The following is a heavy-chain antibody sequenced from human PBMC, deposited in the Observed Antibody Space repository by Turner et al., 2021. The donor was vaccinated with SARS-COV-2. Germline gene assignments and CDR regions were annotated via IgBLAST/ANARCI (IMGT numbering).Heavy chain of an antibody. V-gene: IGHV3-30*18. J-gene: IGHJ6*03. CDR1: GFTFSSYG. Sequence: QVQLVVPGVGVVQPGWSLRPSCAASGFTFSSYGMHWVRQAPGKGLEWMAVISSDGSNKYYADSVKVRFTISRDNSKNTLYLQMSSLRAEDTAVYYCAKCGYQYYHYYYMDVWGKGTTVTVSS. D-gene: IGHD6-25*01. CDR2: ISSDGSNK. CDR3: AKCGYQYYHYYYMDV.